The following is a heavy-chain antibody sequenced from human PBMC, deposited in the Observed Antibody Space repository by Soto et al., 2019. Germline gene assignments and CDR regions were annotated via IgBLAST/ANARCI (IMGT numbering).Heavy chain of an antibody. Sequence: SETLSLTCTVSGGSISSSSYCWGWIRQPPGKGLEWIGRIHYSGNTYYNPSLKSRVTISVDPSKNQFSLKLDSVTAADAAVYYCAKVPSAGIQSCYSHMDVWGQGTTVTVSS. CDR3: AKVPSAGIQSCYSHMDV. CDR1: GGSISSSSYC. D-gene: IGHD2-15*01. V-gene: IGHV4-39*01. CDR2: IHYSGNT. J-gene: IGHJ6*02.